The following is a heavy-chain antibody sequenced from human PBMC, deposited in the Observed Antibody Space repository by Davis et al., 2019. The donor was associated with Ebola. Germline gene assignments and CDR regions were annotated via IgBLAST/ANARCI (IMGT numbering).Heavy chain of an antibody. J-gene: IGHJ4*02. V-gene: IGHV3-21*01. CDR3: ARAGFRELSLWGGYYFDY. Sequence: PGGSLRLSCAASGFTFSSYSMNWVRQAPGKGLEWVSSISSSSSYIYYADSVKGRFTISRDNAKNSLYLQMNSLRAEDTAVYYCARAGFRELSLWGGYYFDYWGQGTLVTVSS. CDR1: GFTFSSYS. CDR2: ISSSSSYI. D-gene: IGHD3-10*01.